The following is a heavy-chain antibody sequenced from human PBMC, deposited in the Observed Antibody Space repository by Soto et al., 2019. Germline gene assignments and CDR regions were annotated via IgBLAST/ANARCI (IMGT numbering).Heavy chain of an antibody. CDR2: IGTAGDT. J-gene: IGHJ4*02. V-gene: IGHV3-13*01. D-gene: IGHD2-2*01. CDR3: ARVSRYCSSTSCYYYFDY. Sequence: TGGSLSLSCAASGFTFSSYDMHWVRQATGKGLEWVSAIGTAGDTYYPGSVKGRFTISRENAKNSLYLQMNSLRAGDTAVYYCARVSRYCSSTSCYYYFDYWGQGTLVTVSS. CDR1: GFTFSSYD.